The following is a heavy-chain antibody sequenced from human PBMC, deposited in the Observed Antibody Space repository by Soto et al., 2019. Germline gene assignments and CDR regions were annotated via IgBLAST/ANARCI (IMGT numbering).Heavy chain of an antibody. J-gene: IGHJ1*01. D-gene: IGHD3-3*01. Sequence: GASVKVSCKASGYTFTGYYLHWVRQAPGQGLEWMGWINPNSGATNYAQKFQGWVTMTRDTSISTAYMELSRVTSDATAVYYCANGGGPPLPIFAFGGRGTLDPVSS. CDR1: GYTFTGYY. V-gene: IGHV1-2*04. CDR2: INPNSGAT. CDR3: ANGGGPPLPIFAF.